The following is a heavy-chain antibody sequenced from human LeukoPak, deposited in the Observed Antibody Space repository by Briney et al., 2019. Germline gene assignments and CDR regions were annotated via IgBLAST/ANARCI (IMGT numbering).Heavy chain of an antibody. V-gene: IGHV3-23*01. J-gene: IGHJ4*02. CDR2: GTT. D-gene: IGHD2-2*01. Sequence: GTTYYSASLKGPFTISRDNSNTTLYLQMNSLRAEDTAVYYCAKDQSAVVVVPAAISLDYWGQGTLVTVSS. CDR3: AKDQSAVVVVPAAISLDY.